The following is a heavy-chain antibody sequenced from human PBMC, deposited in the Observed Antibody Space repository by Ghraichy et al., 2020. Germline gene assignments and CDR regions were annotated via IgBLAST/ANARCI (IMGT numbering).Heavy chain of an antibody. J-gene: IGHJ6*02. V-gene: IGHV3-11*01. D-gene: IGHD3-9*01. CDR2: ISSSGSTI. Sequence: LSLTCAASGFTFSDYYMSWIRQAPGKGLEWVSYISSSGSTIYYADSVKGRFTISRDNAKNSLYLQMNSLRAEDTAVYYCARVGKIYDILTGYSYGMDVWGQGTTVTVSS. CDR1: GFTFSDYY. CDR3: ARVGKIYDILTGYSYGMDV.